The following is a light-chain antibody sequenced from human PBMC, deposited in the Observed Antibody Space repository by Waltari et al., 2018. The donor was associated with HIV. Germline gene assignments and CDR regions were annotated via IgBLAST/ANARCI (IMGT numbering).Light chain of an antibody. Sequence: QSALTQPASVSGSPGHSITISCTGTTSDIGAYNFVYWYQQHPDQAPRLILFGVTRRPSGISSRFSGLKSGNTASLTIFGLQDEDEADYYCSSYTSFKTVVFGGGTKLTVL. CDR2: GVT. CDR1: TSDIGAYNF. CDR3: SSYTSFKTVV. J-gene: IGLJ3*02. V-gene: IGLV2-14*01.